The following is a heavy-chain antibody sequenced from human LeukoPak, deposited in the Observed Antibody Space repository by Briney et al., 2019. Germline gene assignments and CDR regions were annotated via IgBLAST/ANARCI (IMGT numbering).Heavy chain of an antibody. CDR2: IYYSGST. D-gene: IGHD6-13*01. Sequence: SETLSLTCAVSGGSISSYYWSWIRQPPGKGLEWIGYIYYSGSTNYNPSLTNRGTISVDTSKNQFSLKLSSVPAADTAVYYCARERGSSWKTNNNWFDPWGQGTLVTVSS. CDR1: GGSISSYY. CDR3: ARERGSSWKTNNNWFDP. V-gene: IGHV4-59*01. J-gene: IGHJ5*02.